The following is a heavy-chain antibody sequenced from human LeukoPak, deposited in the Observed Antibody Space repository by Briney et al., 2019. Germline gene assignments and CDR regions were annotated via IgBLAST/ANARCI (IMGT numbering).Heavy chain of an antibody. CDR1: GFTFSSYW. V-gene: IGHV3-7*01. J-gene: IGHJ6*03. CDR3: AMSFRYYYYMDV. D-gene: IGHD2/OR15-2a*01. CDR2: IKQDGSEK. Sequence: GGSLRLSCAASGFTFSSYWMSWVRQAPGKGLDWVANIKQDGSEKYYVDSVKGRFTISRDNAKNSLYLQMNSLRAEDTAVYYCAMSFRYYYYMDVWGKGTTVTISS.